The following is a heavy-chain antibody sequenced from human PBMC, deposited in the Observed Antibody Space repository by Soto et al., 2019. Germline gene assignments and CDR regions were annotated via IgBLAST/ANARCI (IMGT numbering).Heavy chain of an antibody. V-gene: IGHV3-23*01. Sequence: EVQLLESGGGLVQPGGSLRLSCSASGLTFSNHAIGWVRQAPGKGLEWVSAISGSGYTTYYADSVRGRFTISRDNSKDTLYLQMHSLRAEDTAIYHSAKTRAPSASWNGFYGVDVWAKGPQSPSP. CDR1: GLTFSNHA. D-gene: IGHD3-3*01. CDR2: ISGSGYTT. J-gene: IGHJ6*02. CDR3: AKTRAPSASWNGFYGVDV.